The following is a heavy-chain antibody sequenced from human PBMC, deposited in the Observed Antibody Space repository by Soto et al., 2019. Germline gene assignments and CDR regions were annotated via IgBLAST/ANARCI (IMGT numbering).Heavy chain of an antibody. CDR1: GFTVSSYG. Sequence: QVQLVESGGGVVQPGRSLRLSCAASGFTVSSYGMHWVRQAPGKGLEWVAVISRDGGTKYYADSVKGRFTISKDNSRNTLFLEMNSLRGDDIAVDYCTGEVASGYWGQGTLVTVSS. D-gene: IGHD2-8*02. CDR3: TGEVASGY. V-gene: IGHV3-30*03. CDR2: ISRDGGTK. J-gene: IGHJ4*02.